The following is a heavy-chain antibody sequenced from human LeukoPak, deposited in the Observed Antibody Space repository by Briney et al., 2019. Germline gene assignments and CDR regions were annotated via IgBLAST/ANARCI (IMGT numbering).Heavy chain of an antibody. CDR2: ISYYGWNK. V-gene: IGHV3-30*04. Sequence: GWGLRLSCAASGLTFRSYAMHWVRQAAGKGVAGVAVISYYGWNKYYADSVKGRFTLSRDNSKKTLYLQTNSLRAEDTAVQHCPRGVTYEYVWGSYRPLDYWGERTLVPLS. CDR1: GLTFRSYA. J-gene: IGHJ4*02. D-gene: IGHD3-16*02. CDR3: PRGVTYEYVWGSYRPLDY.